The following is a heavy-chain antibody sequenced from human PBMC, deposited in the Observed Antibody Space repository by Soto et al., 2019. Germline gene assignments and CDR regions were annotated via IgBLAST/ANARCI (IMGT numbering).Heavy chain of an antibody. D-gene: IGHD6-19*01. V-gene: IGHV3-30-3*01. Sequence: QVQLVESGGGVVQPGRSLRLSCAASGFTFSSYAMHWVRQAPGKGLEWVAVISYDGSNKYYADSVKGRFTISRDNSKNQLYLQMNSLRAEDTAVYYCAREPLDALTGIAVAADWYFDLWGRGTLVTVSS. CDR1: GFTFSSYA. J-gene: IGHJ2*01. CDR3: AREPLDALTGIAVAADWYFDL. CDR2: ISYDGSNK.